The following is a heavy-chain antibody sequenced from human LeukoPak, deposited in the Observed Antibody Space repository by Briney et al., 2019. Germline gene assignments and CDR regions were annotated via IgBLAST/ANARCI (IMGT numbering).Heavy chain of an antibody. J-gene: IGHJ4*02. CDR2: INHSGST. Sequence: SETLSLTCAVYGGSFCGYYWSWIRQPPGKGLEWIGEINHSGSTNYNPSLKSRVTISVDTSKNQFSLKLSSVTAADTAVYYCARGSSPPLTYWGQGTLVTVSS. V-gene: IGHV4-34*01. D-gene: IGHD6-6*01. CDR3: ARGSSPPLTY. CDR1: GGSFCGYY.